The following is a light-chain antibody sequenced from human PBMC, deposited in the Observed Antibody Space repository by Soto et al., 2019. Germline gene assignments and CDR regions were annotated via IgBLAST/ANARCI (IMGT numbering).Light chain of an antibody. CDR2: EVS. Sequence: QSALTQPPSASGSPGQSVTISCTGTSSDVGGYNYVSWYQQHPGKAPKLIIYEVSKRPSGVPDRFSGSKSGNTASLTVSGLQTEDEADYYCSSYAGSNNFVLFGGGTKL. V-gene: IGLV2-8*01. CDR3: SSYAGSNNFVL. J-gene: IGLJ2*01. CDR1: SSDVGGYNY.